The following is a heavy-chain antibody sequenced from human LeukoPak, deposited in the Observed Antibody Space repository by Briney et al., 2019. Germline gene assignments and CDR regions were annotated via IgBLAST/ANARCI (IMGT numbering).Heavy chain of an antibody. J-gene: IGHJ4*02. CDR2: ISGSGGST. CDR3: ARDEAPPDYYDSSGYYPFDY. V-gene: IGHV3-23*01. CDR1: GFTFSSYA. Sequence: GGSLRLSCAASGFTFSSYAMSWVRQAPGKGLEWVSAISGSGGSTYYADSVKGRFTISRDNAKNSLYLQMNSLRAEDTAVYYCARDEAPPDYYDSSGYYPFDYWGQGTLVTVSS. D-gene: IGHD3-22*01.